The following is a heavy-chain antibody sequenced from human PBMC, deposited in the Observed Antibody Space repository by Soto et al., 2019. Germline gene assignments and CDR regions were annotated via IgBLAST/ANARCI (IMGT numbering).Heavy chain of an antibody. CDR3: AKAFTTSAFDI. CDR1: GFTFGRYG. Sequence: VQLVESGGGVVQPGRSLRLSCAASGFTFGRYGMHWVRQAPGKGLEWVAVISNDESNKYYADSVKGRLTISRDNSKNMVYLQMNSLRAEDTAVYYCAKAFTTSAFDIWGQGTMVTVSS. CDR2: ISNDESNK. V-gene: IGHV3-30*18. J-gene: IGHJ3*02. D-gene: IGHD3-22*01.